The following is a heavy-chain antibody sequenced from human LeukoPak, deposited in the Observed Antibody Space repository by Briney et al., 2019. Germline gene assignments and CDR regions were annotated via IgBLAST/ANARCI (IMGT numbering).Heavy chain of an antibody. CDR3: ARRTSWGYFDY. V-gene: IGHV4-34*01. CDR2: INHSGST. Sequence: KPSETQSLTCAAYGGSFSGYYWSWIRQPPGKGLEWIGEINHSGSTNYNPSLKSRVTISVDTSKNQFSLKLSSVTAADTAVYYCARRTSWGYFDYWGQGTLVTVSS. CDR1: GGSFSGYY. D-gene: IGHD7-27*01. J-gene: IGHJ4*02.